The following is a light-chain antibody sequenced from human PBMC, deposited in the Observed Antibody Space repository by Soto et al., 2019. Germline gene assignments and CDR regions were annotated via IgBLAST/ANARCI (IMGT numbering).Light chain of an antibody. J-gene: IGKJ1*01. Sequence: VLTQSPGTLSLSPGERATLSCRASQSVNSNYFAWYQQKPGQAPRLLIYGISIRATGIPDRFSGTGSGTDFTLTISRLEPEDFAVYFCEQYGSSPRTFGQGTKVEIK. V-gene: IGKV3-20*01. CDR3: EQYGSSPRT. CDR2: GIS. CDR1: QSVNSNY.